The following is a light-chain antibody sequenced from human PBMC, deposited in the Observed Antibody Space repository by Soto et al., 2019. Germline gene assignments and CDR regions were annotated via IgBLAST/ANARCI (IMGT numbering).Light chain of an antibody. V-gene: IGKV2D-29*02. CDR1: QSLLHITGETF. J-gene: IGKJ5*01. CDR2: EVS. CDR3: MQRTQLPPT. Sequence: VLSRTPLSLSVAPGEPACISCKSRQSLLHITGETFLFWYLQKQGQSPQXXMYEVSTRVSGVPDRFSGSGSGTDCTLEISRVEPDDVAIYDCMQRTQLPPTFGQGTRLEIK.